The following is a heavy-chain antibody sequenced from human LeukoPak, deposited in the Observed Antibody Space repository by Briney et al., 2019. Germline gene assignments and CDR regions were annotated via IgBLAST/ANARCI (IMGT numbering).Heavy chain of an antibody. V-gene: IGHV4-59*08. Sequence: PSETLSLTCNVSGGSITSYYWNWIRQSPGKGLEWIGYIYYTGSTNSNPSLKSRLTISLDTSTQQFSLKLSSVTAADTAIYYCASSYFYDGNRYFDYWGQGALVTVSS. CDR3: ASSYFYDGNRYFDY. D-gene: IGHD3-22*01. J-gene: IGHJ4*02. CDR1: GGSITSYY. CDR2: IYYTGST.